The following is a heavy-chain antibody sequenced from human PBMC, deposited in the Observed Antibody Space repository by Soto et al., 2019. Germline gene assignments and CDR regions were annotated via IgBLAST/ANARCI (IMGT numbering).Heavy chain of an antibody. CDR1: GGSISSYY. CDR2: IYYSRST. V-gene: IGHV4-59*01. J-gene: IGHJ3*02. CDR3: ARVIAYSSGWSDAFDI. D-gene: IGHD6-19*01. Sequence: QVQLQESGPGLVKPSETLSLTCTLSGGSISSYYWSWIRQPPGKGLEWIGYIYYSRSTNYNPSLKSRVTISVDTSKNQFALKLSSVTAADTAVYYCARVIAYSSGWSDAFDIGGQGTMVTVSS.